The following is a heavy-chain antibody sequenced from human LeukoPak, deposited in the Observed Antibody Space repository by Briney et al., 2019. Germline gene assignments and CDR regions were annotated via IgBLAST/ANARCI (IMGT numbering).Heavy chain of an antibody. CDR3: ATALGGTTNWNH. Sequence: PGGSLRLSCAASGFTFSSYGMSWVRQAPGKGLEWMGIISLSNSDTRYSPSFQGQVTISADKSIGTAYMEWTSLKASDTAMYYCATALGGTTNWNHWGQGTLVTVSS. D-gene: IGHD1-1*01. V-gene: IGHV5-51*01. CDR1: GFTFSSYG. CDR2: ISLSNSDT. J-gene: IGHJ5*02.